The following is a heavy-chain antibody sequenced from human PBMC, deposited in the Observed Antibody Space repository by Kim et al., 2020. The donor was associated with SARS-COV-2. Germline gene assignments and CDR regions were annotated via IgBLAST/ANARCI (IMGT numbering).Heavy chain of an antibody. CDR1: GFTFSSYG. CDR3: ARGVYYDILIGYYTDYYYGMDV. J-gene: IGHJ6*02. CDR2: IWYDGSNK. Sequence: GGSLRLSCAASGFTFSSYGMHWVRQAPGKGLEWVAVIWYDGSNKYYADSVKGRFTISRDNSKNTLYLQMNSLRAEDTAVYYCARGVYYDILIGYYTDYYYGMDVWGQGTTVTVSS. V-gene: IGHV3-33*01. D-gene: IGHD3-9*01.